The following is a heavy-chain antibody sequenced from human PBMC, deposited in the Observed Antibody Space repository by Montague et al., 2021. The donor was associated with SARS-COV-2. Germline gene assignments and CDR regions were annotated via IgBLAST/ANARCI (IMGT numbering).Heavy chain of an antibody. D-gene: IGHD6-13*01. CDR2: IYYSGST. V-gene: IGHV4-61*08. Sequence: SETLSLTCTVSGGSVSSGGYYWSWIRQPPGKGLEWIGYIYYSGSTNYNPSLKSRVTISLDTSKNQFSLKLTSVTAADTAVYYCARVSLAAAATRSDYWGQGTTVTVSS. J-gene: IGHJ4*02. CDR3: ARVSLAAAATRSDY. CDR1: GGSVSSGGYY.